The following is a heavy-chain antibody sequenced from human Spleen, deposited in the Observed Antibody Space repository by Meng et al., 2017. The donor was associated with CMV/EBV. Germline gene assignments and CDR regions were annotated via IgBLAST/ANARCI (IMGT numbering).Heavy chain of an antibody. J-gene: IGHJ4*02. CDR1: GYTFTGYY. V-gene: IGHV1-2*02. CDR2: INPNSGGT. D-gene: IGHD4-17*01. CDR3: ARALDYGDYLPYFGY. Sequence: ASVKVSCKASGYTFTGYYMHWVRQAPGQGLEWMGWINPNSGGTNYAQKFQGRVTMTRDTSISTAYMELSRLRSDDTAVYYCARALDYGDYLPYFGYWGQGTLVTVSS.